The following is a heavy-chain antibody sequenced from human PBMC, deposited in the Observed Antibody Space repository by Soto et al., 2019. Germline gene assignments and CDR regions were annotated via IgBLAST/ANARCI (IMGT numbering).Heavy chain of an antibody. CDR1: GFTFSTYA. V-gene: IGHV3-23*01. D-gene: IGHD2-15*01. J-gene: IGHJ4*02. Sequence: EVELLESGGGLVQPEGSLRLSCAASGFTFSTYAMGWVRQAPGKGLEWVSVVSSGGGTHYADSVKGRFTVSRDNSKNTLSLQMNSLRADDTAVYYCAKRRGAGGHFDYWGQEALVTVSS. CDR2: VSSGGGT. CDR3: AKRRGAGGHFDY.